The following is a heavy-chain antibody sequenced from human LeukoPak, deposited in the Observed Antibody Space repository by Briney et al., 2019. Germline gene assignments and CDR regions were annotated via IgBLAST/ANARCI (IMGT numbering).Heavy chain of an antibody. V-gene: IGHV3-30-3*01. CDR1: GFTFSSYA. J-gene: IGHJ4*02. CDR2: ISYDGSNK. D-gene: IGHD3-22*01. CDR3: ARDLGDSSGYYYVGY. Sequence: GGPLRLSCAASGFTFSSYAMHWVRQAPGKGLEWVAVISYDGSNKYYADSVKGRFTISRDNSKNTLYLQMNSLRAEDTAVYYCARDLGDSSGYYYVGYWGQGTLVTVSS.